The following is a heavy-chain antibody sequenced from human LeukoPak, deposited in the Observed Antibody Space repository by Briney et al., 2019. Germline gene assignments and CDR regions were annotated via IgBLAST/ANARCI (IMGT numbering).Heavy chain of an antibody. J-gene: IGHJ4*02. CDR2: ISSSSSTI. CDR3: ARVGRITIFGVVLPGGFDY. V-gene: IGHV3-48*01. CDR1: GFTFSSYS. Sequence: GGSLRLSCAASGFTFSSYSMNWVRQAPGKGLEWVSYISSSSSTIYYADSVKGRFTISRDNAKYSLYLQMNSLRAEDTAVYYCARVGRITIFGVVLPGGFDYWGQGTLVTVSS. D-gene: IGHD3-3*01.